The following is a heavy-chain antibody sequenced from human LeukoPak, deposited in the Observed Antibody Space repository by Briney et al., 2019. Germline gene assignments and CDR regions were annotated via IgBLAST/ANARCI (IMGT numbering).Heavy chain of an antibody. Sequence: GGSLRLSCAASGFTFSSSAMSWVRQAPGKGLEWVSTISGSGDRTYYADSVKGRFTISRDNSKNTLFLHMNSLRAEDTAVYSCAKGYYGSGSYGWFDYWGQGTMVTVSS. CDR2: ISGSGDRT. J-gene: IGHJ4*02. D-gene: IGHD3-10*01. CDR3: AKGYYGSGSYGWFDY. CDR1: GFTFSSSA. V-gene: IGHV3-23*01.